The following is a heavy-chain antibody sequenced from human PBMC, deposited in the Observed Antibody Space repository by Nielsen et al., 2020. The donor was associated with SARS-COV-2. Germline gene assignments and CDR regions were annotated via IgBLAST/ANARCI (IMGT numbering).Heavy chain of an antibody. D-gene: IGHD2-21*01. Sequence: SVKVSCKASGYTFTSYGISWVRQAPGQGLEWMGGIIPIFGTANYAQKFQGRVTITADESTSTAYMELSSLRSEDTAVYYCARDPSYSAFDIWGQGTMVTVSS. J-gene: IGHJ3*02. CDR2: IIPIFGTA. CDR3: ARDPSYSAFDI. CDR1: GYTFTSYG. V-gene: IGHV1-69*13.